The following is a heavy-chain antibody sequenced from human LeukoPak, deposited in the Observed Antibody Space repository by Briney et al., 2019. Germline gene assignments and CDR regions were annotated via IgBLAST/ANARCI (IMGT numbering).Heavy chain of an antibody. J-gene: IGHJ4*02. CDR3: ARDSSETGIDY. Sequence: GGSLRLSCVASGFSFSRYWMSWVRQAPGKGLEWVANIKEDGSEQYYADSLKGRFTISRDNVKNSLYLHINSLRAEDTAAYYCARDSSETGIDYWGQGTLVTVSS. CDR2: IKEDGSEQ. CDR1: GFSFSRYW. D-gene: IGHD6-6*01. V-gene: IGHV3-7*01.